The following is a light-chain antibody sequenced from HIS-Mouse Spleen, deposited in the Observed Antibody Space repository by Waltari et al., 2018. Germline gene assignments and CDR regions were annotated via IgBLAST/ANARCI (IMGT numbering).Light chain of an antibody. Sequence: QSALTQPASVSGSPGQSITISCTGTSSDVGRYNLVSWYQQHPGKAPKLMIYEGSKRPSGVSNRFFGFKSGNTASLTISGLQAEDEADYYCCSYAGSSTLVFGGGTKLTVL. CDR2: EGS. CDR1: SSDVGRYNL. J-gene: IGLJ3*02. V-gene: IGLV2-23*01. CDR3: CSYAGSSTLV.